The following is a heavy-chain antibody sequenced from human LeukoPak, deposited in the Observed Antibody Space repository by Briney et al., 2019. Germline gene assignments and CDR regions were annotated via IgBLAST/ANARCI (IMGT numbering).Heavy chain of an antibody. D-gene: IGHD3-10*02. CDR3: AELGITMIGGV. Sequence: GGSLRLSCGASGFTFSDYSMNWVRQAPGKGLEWVSYIDATGTIVYYGDSVKGRFTISRDNAKNSLYLQMNSLRAEDTAVYYCAELGITMIGGVWGKGTTVTISS. CDR2: IDATGTIV. CDR1: GFTFSDYS. J-gene: IGHJ6*04. V-gene: IGHV3-48*04.